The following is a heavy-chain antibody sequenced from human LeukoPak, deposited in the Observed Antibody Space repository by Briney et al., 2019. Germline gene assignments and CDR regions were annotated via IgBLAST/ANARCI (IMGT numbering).Heavy chain of an antibody. CDR3: ASAGHDGIGYKVC. J-gene: IGHJ4*02. CDR2: IYHSGSA. V-gene: IGHV4-4*02. Sequence: SQTLSLTCTVSGGSISSSNWWSWVRQPPGKGLEWIGEIYHSGSANYNPSLKSRVTISVDKSKNQFSLRLSSVTAADTAVYYCASAGHDGIGYKVCWGQGTLVTVSS. CDR1: GGSISSSNW. D-gene: IGHD3-22*01.